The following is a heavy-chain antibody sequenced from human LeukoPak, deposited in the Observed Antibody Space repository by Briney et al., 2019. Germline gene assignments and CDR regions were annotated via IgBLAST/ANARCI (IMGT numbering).Heavy chain of an antibody. CDR2: IKQDGSEK. CDR1: GFTFSRYW. J-gene: IGHJ4*02. V-gene: IGHV3-7*01. D-gene: IGHD3-22*01. CDR3: AREAYYDSSGYYYRLFDY. Sequence: GGSLRLSCAASGFTFSRYWMSWVRQAPGKGLEWVANIKQDGSEKYYVDSVKGRFTISRDNAKNSLSLQMNSLRAEDTAVYYCAREAYYDSSGYYYRLFDYWGQGTLVTVSS.